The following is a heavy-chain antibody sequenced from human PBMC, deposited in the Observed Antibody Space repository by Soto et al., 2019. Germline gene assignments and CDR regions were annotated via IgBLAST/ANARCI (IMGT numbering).Heavy chain of an antibody. D-gene: IGHD6-13*01. CDR3: ASGSSSWYAPFDY. CDR2: ISSSSSYI. J-gene: IGHJ4*02. Sequence: PGGSLRLSCAASGSTFSSYSMNWVRQAPGKGLEWVSSISSSSSYIYYADSVKGRFTISRDNAKNSLYLQMNSLRAEDTAVYYCASGSSSWYAPFDYWGKGTLVTVSS. CDR1: GSTFSSYS. V-gene: IGHV3-21*01.